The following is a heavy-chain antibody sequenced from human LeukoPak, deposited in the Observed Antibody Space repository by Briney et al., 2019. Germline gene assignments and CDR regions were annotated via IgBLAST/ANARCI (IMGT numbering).Heavy chain of an antibody. CDR3: ARQVVAVAGTGYFDY. D-gene: IGHD6-19*01. Sequence: SETLSLTCTVSGGSISSSSYYWGWIRQPPGKGLEWIGSIYYSGSTYYNPSLKSRVTISVDTSKNQFSLKLSSVTAADTAVYYCARQVVAVAGTGYFDYWGQGTLVTVSS. V-gene: IGHV4-39*01. CDR2: IYYSGST. CDR1: GGSISSSSYY. J-gene: IGHJ4*02.